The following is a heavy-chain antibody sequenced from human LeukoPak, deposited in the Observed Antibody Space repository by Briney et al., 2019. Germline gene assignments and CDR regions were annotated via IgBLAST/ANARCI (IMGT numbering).Heavy chain of an antibody. CDR3: VKLRRFLDTTESNYMDV. CDR2: ISDGGSST. V-gene: IGHV3-23*01. Sequence: SGGSLRLSCEASGITFSDFAMNWVRQAPGEGLEWVSAISDGGSSTYYADSVKGRFSISRDNSKSTLFLQMNSLRAEDSAIYYCVKLRRFLDTTESNYMDVWGKGTTVTVSS. D-gene: IGHD3/OR15-3a*01. CDR1: GITFSDFA. J-gene: IGHJ6*03.